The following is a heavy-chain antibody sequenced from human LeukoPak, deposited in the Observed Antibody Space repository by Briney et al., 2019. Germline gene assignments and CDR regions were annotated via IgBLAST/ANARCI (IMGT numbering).Heavy chain of an antibody. D-gene: IGHD6-13*01. CDR2: INPNSGGT. CDR1: GYTFTGYY. CDR3: ARDHGYSSSFFLPKNWFDP. J-gene: IGHJ5*02. V-gene: IGHV1-2*02. Sequence: ASVKVSCKAFGYTFTGYYMHWVRQAPGQGLGWMGWINPNSGGTNYAQKFQGRVTMTRDTSISTAYMELSRLRSDDTAVYYCARDHGYSSSFFLPKNWFDPWGQGTLVTVSS.